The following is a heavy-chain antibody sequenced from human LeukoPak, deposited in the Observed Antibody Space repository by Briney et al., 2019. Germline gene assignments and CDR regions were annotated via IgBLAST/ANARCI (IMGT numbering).Heavy chain of an antibody. CDR1: GYNFTTFW. CDR2: IYPGDSDT. CDR3: ARTVTMVRGVPQMGFDP. Sequence: GESLEISCKTSGYNFTTFWIGWVRQMPGKGLEWMGIIYPGDSDTRYSPSFQGQVTISADKSISTAYLQWSSLKASDTAMYYCARTVTMVRGVPQMGFDPWGQGTLVTVSS. D-gene: IGHD3-10*01. V-gene: IGHV5-51*01. J-gene: IGHJ5*02.